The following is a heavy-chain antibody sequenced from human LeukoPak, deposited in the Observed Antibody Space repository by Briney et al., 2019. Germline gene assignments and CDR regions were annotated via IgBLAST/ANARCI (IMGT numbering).Heavy chain of an antibody. V-gene: IGHV4-59*01. CDR1: GGSISSYY. Sequence: SETLSLTCTVSGGSISSYYWSWIRQPPGKGLGWIGYIYYSGSTNYNPSLKSRVTISADTSKNQFSLKLSSVTAADTAVYYCARVPRSYYYYYYMDVWGKGTTVTVSS. J-gene: IGHJ6*03. CDR3: ARVPRSYYYYYYMDV. CDR2: IYYSGST.